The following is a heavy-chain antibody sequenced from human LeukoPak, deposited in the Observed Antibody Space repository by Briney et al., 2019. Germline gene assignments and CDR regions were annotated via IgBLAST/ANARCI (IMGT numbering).Heavy chain of an antibody. V-gene: IGHV4-34*01. J-gene: IGHJ4*02. D-gene: IGHD2-2*01. Sequence: PSETLSLTCAVYGGSFSGYYWSWIRQPPGKGLEWIGEINHSGSTNYNPSLKSRVTISVDTSKNQFSLKLSSVTAADTAVYYCARSGCSSTSCYDYFDYWGQGTLVTVSS. CDR1: GGSFSGYY. CDR3: ARSGCSSTSCYDYFDY. CDR2: INHSGST.